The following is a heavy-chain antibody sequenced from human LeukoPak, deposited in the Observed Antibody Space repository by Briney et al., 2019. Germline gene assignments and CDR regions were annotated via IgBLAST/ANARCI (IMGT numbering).Heavy chain of an antibody. CDR3: ARESVYSSIWDAIDY. CDR2: IKQDGSDT. D-gene: IGHD6-13*01. J-gene: IGHJ4*02. Sequence: IKQDGSDTYYVDSVKGRFTISRDNAKNSLYLQMNSLRAEDTAVYYCARESVYSSIWDAIDYWGQGTLVTVSS. V-gene: IGHV3-7*01.